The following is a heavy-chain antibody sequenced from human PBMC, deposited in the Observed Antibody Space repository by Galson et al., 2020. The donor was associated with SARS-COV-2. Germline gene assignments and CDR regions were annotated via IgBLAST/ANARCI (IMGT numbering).Heavy chain of an antibody. CDR3: ARGDMGNDDFNY. D-gene: IGHD7-27*01. CDR2: INTGSSSI. Sequence: GGSLRLSCAASGFTFSNYRMHWVRQAPGKGLEWVSCINTGSSSICYADPVKGRFTISGDNAKNTLYLQMNSLRAEDTAVYYCARGDMGNDDFNYWGQVTLVTVSS. CDR1: GFTFSNYR. V-gene: IGHV3-74*01. J-gene: IGHJ4*02.